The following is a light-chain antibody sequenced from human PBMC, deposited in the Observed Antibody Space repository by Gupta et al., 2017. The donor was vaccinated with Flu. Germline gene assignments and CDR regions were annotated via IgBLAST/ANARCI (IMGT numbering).Light chain of an antibody. CDR3: QSYDSSLSGWV. Sequence: QSVLTQPPSVSGAPGHRVTISCPGSSSNIGAGYDVHWYQQLPGTAPKLLIYGNSNRPSGVPDRFSGSKSGTSASLAITGLQAEDEADDYCQSYDSSLSGWVFGGGTKLTVL. CDR1: SSNIGAGYD. J-gene: IGLJ3*02. V-gene: IGLV1-40*01. CDR2: GNS.